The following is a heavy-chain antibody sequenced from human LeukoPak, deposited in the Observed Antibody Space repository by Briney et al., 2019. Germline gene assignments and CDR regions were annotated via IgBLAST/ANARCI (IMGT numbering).Heavy chain of an antibody. CDR3: ARVAGYDAYWFNY. V-gene: IGHV1-69*04. D-gene: IGHD5-12*01. Sequence: SVKVSCKASGGTFSSYAISWVRQAPGQGLEWMGRIIPILGIANYAQKFQGRVTITADKSTSTAYMELSSLRSEDTAVYYCARVAGYDAYWFNYWGQGTLVTVSS. CDR1: GGTFSSYA. CDR2: IIPILGIA. J-gene: IGHJ4*02.